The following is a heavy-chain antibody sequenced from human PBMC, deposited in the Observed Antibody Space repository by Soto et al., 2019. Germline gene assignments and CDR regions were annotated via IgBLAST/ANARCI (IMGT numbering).Heavy chain of an antibody. CDR2: IKQDGSEQ. J-gene: IGHJ6*02. Sequence: EVQLVESGGGLVQPGGSLRLSCAASGFTFSGYWMSWVRQAPGKGLEWVANIKQDGSEQFYVDSVKGRFTISRDNAKNSLYLQMNSPRAEDTAVYYCAREAVWGQGTTVTVSS. CDR3: AREAV. CDR1: GFTFSGYW. V-gene: IGHV3-7*05.